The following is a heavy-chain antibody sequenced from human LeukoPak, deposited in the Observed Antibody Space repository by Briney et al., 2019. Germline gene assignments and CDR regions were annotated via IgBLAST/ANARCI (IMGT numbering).Heavy chain of an antibody. J-gene: IGHJ4*02. D-gene: IGHD3-10*01. CDR1: GGSISTRYYY. V-gene: IGHV4-39*02. Sequence: SETLSLTCAVSGGSISTRYYYWGWIRQPPGKGLEWIVTIHHSGSAYYNPSLKSQVTISVDTSNNHFSLKLSSVTAGDTAVYYCASLYFYGSGSFPNYWGQGILGTVST. CDR3: ASLYFYGSGSFPNY. CDR2: IHHSGSA.